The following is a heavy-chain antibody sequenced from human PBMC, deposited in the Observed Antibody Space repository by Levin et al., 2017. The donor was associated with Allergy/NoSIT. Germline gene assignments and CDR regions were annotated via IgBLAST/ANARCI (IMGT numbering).Heavy chain of an antibody. D-gene: IGHD3-3*01. CDR2: IIPIFGTA. CDR3: ARSPYDFWRPDYYYGMDV. V-gene: IGHV1-69*13. Sequence: ASVKVSCKASGGTFSSYAISWVRQAPGQGLEWMGGIIPIFGTANYAQKFQGRVTITADESTSTAYMELSSLRSEDTAVYYCARSPYDFWRPDYYYGMDVWGQGTTVTVSS. J-gene: IGHJ6*02. CDR1: GGTFSSYA.